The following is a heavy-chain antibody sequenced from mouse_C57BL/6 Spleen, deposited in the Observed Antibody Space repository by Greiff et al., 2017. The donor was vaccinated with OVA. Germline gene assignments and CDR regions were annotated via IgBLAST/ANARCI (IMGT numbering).Heavy chain of an antibody. V-gene: IGHV1-63*01. CDR2: IYPGGGYT. D-gene: IGHD1-1*01. J-gene: IGHJ2*01. CDR1: GYTFTNYW. CDR3: ARLNYGSSYGFDY. Sequence: VQLQQSGAELVRPGPSVKMSCKASGYTFTNYWIGWAKQRPGHGLEWIGDIYPGGGYTNYNEKFKGKATLTADKSSSTAYMQFSSLTSEDSAIYYCARLNYGSSYGFDYWGQGTTLTVSS.